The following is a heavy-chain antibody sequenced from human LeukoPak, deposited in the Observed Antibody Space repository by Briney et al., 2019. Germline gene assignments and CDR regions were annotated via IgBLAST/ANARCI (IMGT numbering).Heavy chain of an antibody. V-gene: IGHV1-8*01. D-gene: IGHD4-4*01. Sequence: ASVKVSCKASGYTFTSYDINWVRQAPGQGLEWMGWMNPNSGNTGYAQKFQGRVTMTRNTSISTAYMELSSLRSEDTAVYYCARGPTVTNNWFDPWGQGTLVTVSS. CDR1: GYTFTSYD. J-gene: IGHJ5*02. CDR2: MNPNSGNT. CDR3: ARGPTVTNNWFDP.